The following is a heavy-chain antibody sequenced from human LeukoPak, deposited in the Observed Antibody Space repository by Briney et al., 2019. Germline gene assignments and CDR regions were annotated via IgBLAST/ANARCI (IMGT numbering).Heavy chain of an antibody. D-gene: IGHD6-19*01. Sequence: KSGGSLRLSCAASGFTFSDYYMNWIRQAPGKGLEWVSYISSSGSTIYYADSVKGRFTISRDNAKNSLYLQMNSLRAEDTAVYYCARDSIAVAGLDYWGQGTLVTVSS. CDR2: ISSSGSTI. J-gene: IGHJ4*02. CDR3: ARDSIAVAGLDY. V-gene: IGHV3-11*01. CDR1: GFTFSDYY.